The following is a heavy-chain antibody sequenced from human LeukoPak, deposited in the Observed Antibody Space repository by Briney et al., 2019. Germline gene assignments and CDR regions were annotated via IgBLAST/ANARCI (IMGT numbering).Heavy chain of an antibody. V-gene: IGHV3-23*01. CDR3: ATIHYYDVFDI. J-gene: IGHJ3*02. CDR2: ISGSGGST. Sequence: GGSLRLSCAASGFTFSSYAMSWVRQAPGKGLEWVSAISGSGGSTYYADSVKGRFTISRDNPKNTLYLQMNSLRAEDTAVYYCATIHYYDVFDIWGQGTMVTVSS. D-gene: IGHD3-10*01. CDR1: GFTFSSYA.